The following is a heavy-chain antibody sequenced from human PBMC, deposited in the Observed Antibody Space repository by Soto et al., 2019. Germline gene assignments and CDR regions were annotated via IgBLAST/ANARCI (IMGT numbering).Heavy chain of an antibody. CDR2: ISAYNGNT. CDR3: AREMRYYDFWSGYSSPSQTHNWFDP. Sequence: GASVKVSWKASGYTFTSYGISWVRQAPGQGLEWMGWISAYNGNTNYAQKLQGRVTMTTDTSTSTAYMELRSLRSDDTAVYYCAREMRYYDFWSGYSSPSQTHNWFDPWGQGTLVTVSS. CDR1: GYTFTSYG. J-gene: IGHJ5*02. V-gene: IGHV1-18*01. D-gene: IGHD3-3*01.